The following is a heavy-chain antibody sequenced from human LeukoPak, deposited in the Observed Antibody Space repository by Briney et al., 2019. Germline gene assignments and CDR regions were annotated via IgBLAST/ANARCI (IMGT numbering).Heavy chain of an antibody. CDR1: GYTLSTYW. D-gene: IGHD6-19*01. V-gene: IGHV3-7*01. J-gene: IGHJ4*02. CDR3: ATRTGGWFPY. Sequence: GGAPRLSCAASGYTLSTYWMSWVRQAPGEGLEWVANINQDGSEKYYVDSVKGRFTISRDNAKNSLYLQMNSLRAEDTAVYYCATRTGGWFPYWGQGTLVTVSS. CDR2: INQDGSEK.